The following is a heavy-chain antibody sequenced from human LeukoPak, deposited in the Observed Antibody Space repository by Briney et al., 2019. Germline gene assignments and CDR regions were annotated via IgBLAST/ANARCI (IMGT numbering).Heavy chain of an antibody. V-gene: IGHV3-30*19. CDR2: ISYDGSNK. CDR1: GFTFSSFG. D-gene: IGHD3-10*01. J-gene: IGHJ6*02. CDR3: ARDRQYYGSGNLDV. Sequence: PGGSLRLSCAASGFTFSSFGIHWARQAPGKGLEWEAVISYDGSNKYYADSVRGRFTISRDNSKNTLYLQMNSLRVEDTAVYYCARDRQYYGSGNLDVWGQGTTVTVSS.